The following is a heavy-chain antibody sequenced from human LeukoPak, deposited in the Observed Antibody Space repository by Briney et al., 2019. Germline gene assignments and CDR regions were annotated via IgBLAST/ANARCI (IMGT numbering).Heavy chain of an antibody. J-gene: IGHJ6*03. Sequence: PGGSLRLSCATSGFPLRTYEMTWVRQAPAKVLGWVSYISSSGSTIYYADSVKGRFTISRDNAKNSLYLQMNSLRAEDTAVYYCAELGITMIGGVWGKGTTVTISS. CDR3: AELGITMIGGV. CDR1: GFPLRTYE. D-gene: IGHD3-10*02. V-gene: IGHV3-48*03. CDR2: ISSSGSTI.